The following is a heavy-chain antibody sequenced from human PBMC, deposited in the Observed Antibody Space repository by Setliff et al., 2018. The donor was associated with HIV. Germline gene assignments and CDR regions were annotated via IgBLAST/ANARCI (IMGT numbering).Heavy chain of an antibody. CDR1: GFSVSSSY. V-gene: IGHV3-66*02. CDR2: IYSSGDT. Sequence: GGSLRLSCAASGFSVSSSYMSWVRQTPGEGLEWVLSIYSSGDTYHADSVKGRFTLSRDNSKNTVYLQMNSLRPEDTAVYYCARPRLYSNALEYWGQGTLVTVSS. CDR3: ARPRLYSNALEY. J-gene: IGHJ4*02. D-gene: IGHD6-13*01.